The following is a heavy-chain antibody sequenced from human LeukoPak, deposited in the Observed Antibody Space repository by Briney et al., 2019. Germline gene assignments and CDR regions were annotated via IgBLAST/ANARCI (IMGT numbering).Heavy chain of an antibody. V-gene: IGHV4-34*01. CDR2: FNHSRST. CDR1: GGSFSGYY. D-gene: IGHD3-22*01. CDR3: ARDYDSSGYRYRYFDL. J-gene: IGHJ2*01. Sequence: HSETMSLTCAVYGGSFSGYYWSWIRQPPGKGLECIGEFNHSRSTNYNPSLKRRVTISVDTSKNQFYLKLSSVTAADTAVYYCARDYDSSGYRYRYFDLWGRGTLVTFSS.